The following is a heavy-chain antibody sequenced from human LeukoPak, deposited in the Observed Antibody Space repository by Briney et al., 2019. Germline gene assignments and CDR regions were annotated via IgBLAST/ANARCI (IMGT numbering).Heavy chain of an antibody. CDR3: AKGDSLLWFGELLSPSIDY. Sequence: KPGGSLRLSCAASGFTFSRYTMNWVRQAPGKGLEWVSSISSDSSFIYYADSVKGRFTISRDNSKNTLYLQMNSLRAEDTAVYYCAKGDSLLWFGELLSPSIDYWGQGTLVTVSS. D-gene: IGHD3-10*01. V-gene: IGHV3-21*04. CDR1: GFTFSRYT. CDR2: ISSDSSFI. J-gene: IGHJ4*02.